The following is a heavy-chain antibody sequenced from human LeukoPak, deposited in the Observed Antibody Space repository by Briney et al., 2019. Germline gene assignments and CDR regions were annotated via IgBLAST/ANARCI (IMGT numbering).Heavy chain of an antibody. CDR2: ISSSSSTI. D-gene: IGHD3-3*01. CDR3: ARDRQEEYYDFWSGYYGPGDY. CDR1: GFTFSSYG. J-gene: IGHJ4*02. Sequence: GGSLRLSCAASGFTFSSYGMNWVRQAPGKGLEWVSYISSSSSTIYYADSVKGRFTISRDNAKDSLYLQMNSLRAEDTAVYYCARDRQEEYYDFWSGYYGPGDYWGQGTLVTVSS. V-gene: IGHV3-48*01.